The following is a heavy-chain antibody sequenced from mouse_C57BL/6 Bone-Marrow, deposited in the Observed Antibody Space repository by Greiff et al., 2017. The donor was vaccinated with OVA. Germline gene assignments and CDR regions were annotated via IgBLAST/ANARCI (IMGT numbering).Heavy chain of an antibody. CDR1: GFTFSDFY. D-gene: IGHD4-1*01. Sequence: EVKLVASGGGLVQSGRSLRLSCATSGFTFSDFYMEWVRQAPGKGLEWIAASRNKANDYTTEYSASVKGRFIVSIDTSQSILYLQMHALRAEYTAIYYFARDNWDWYFDVWGTGTTVTVSS. CDR3: ARDNWDWYFDV. V-gene: IGHV7-1*01. CDR2: SRNKANDYTT. J-gene: IGHJ1*03.